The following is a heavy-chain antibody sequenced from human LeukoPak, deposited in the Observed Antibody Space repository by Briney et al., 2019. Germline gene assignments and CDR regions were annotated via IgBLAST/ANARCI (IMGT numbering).Heavy chain of an antibody. D-gene: IGHD5-18*01. V-gene: IGHV3-23*01. CDR1: GFIFSNYA. J-gene: IGHJ4*02. Sequence: GGSLRLSCAASGFIFSNYAMSWVRQAPGKGLEWVSGIVSSGTSTYYADSVNGRFTISRDNSNNTLYLQMNSLRADDTAVYYCAREAYRDTSVDFWGQGTLVTVSS. CDR2: IVSSGTST. CDR3: AREAYRDTSVDF.